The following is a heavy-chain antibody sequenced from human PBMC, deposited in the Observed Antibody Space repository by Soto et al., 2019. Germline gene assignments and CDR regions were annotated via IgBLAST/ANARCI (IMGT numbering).Heavy chain of an antibody. CDR1: GYPFTSYG. V-gene: IGHV1-18*01. CDR2: ISVYNGHT. D-gene: IGHD6-13*01. Sequence: QVQLVQSGAEVKKPGASVKVSCKASGYPFTSYGISWVRQAPGQGLEWMGWISVYNGHTNYAQKLQGRVTMTTDTSTSTAYMELRSLRSGDTAVYYCARMGSYSSTWKIYSYYGMDVWGQGTTVTVSS. J-gene: IGHJ6*02. CDR3: ARMGSYSSTWKIYSYYGMDV.